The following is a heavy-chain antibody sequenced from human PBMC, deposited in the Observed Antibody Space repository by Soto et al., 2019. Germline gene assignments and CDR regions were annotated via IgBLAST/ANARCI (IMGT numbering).Heavy chain of an antibody. Sequence: ASVKVSCKASGFTFTSSAVQWVRQARGQRLEWIGWIVVGSGNTNYAQKFQERVTITRDMSTSTAYMELSSLRSEDTAVYYCAAENVKYYDFWSGHFDYWGQGTLVSVSS. D-gene: IGHD3-3*01. CDR2: IVVGSGNT. CDR1: GFTFTSSA. V-gene: IGHV1-58*01. CDR3: AAENVKYYDFWSGHFDY. J-gene: IGHJ4*02.